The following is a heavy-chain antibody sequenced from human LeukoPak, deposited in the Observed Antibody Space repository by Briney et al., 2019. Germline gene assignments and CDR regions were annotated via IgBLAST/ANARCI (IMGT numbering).Heavy chain of an antibody. J-gene: IGHJ6*02. CDR3: ARDDSYGSLVYYYGMDV. V-gene: IGHV3-48*01. CDR2: ISSSSSTI. Sequence: GSLRLSCAASGFTFISYSMNWVRQAPGKGLEWVSYISSSSSTIYYADSVKGRFTISRDNAKNSLYLQMNSLRAEDTAVYYCARDDSYGSLVYYYGMDVWGQGTTVTVSS. CDR1: GFTFISYS. D-gene: IGHD5-18*01.